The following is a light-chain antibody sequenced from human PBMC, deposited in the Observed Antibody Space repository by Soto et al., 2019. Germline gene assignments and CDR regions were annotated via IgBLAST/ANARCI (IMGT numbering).Light chain of an antibody. CDR1: HHIDAW. CDR2: KAS. J-gene: IGKJ4*01. V-gene: IGKV1-5*03. CDR3: QHPSNYPLT. Sequence: IQLTKSPTPLSASVGDRVIITCLASHHIDAWLAWYQQKPGKAPKILIYKASILESGVPSRFSGSGSGTESTLTISSLQPDDSATYYCQHPSNYPLTVGGGTKVDIK.